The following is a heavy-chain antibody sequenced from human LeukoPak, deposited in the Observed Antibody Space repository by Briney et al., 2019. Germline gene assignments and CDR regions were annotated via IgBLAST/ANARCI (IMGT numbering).Heavy chain of an antibody. CDR1: GGSISSYY. D-gene: IGHD3-3*01. CDR2: IYTSGST. CDR3: ARAKDYDFWSGYPNWFDP. J-gene: IGHJ5*02. Sequence: SESLSLTCTVSGGSISSYYWSWIRQPAGKGLEWIGRIYTSGSTNYNPSLKSRVTMSVDTSKNQFSLKLSSVTAADTAVYYCARAKDYDFWSGYPNWFDPWGQGTLVTVSS. V-gene: IGHV4-4*07.